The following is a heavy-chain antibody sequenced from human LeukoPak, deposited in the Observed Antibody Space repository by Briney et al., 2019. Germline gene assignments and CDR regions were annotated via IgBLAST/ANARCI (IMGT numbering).Heavy chain of an antibody. D-gene: IGHD3-16*01. CDR2: IYYSGST. CDR3: ARWGSITTARFDY. Sequence: PSETLSLTCTVSGGSISSHYWNWIRQPPGKGLEWIGYIYYSGSTNYNPSLKSGVTISVDTSKNQFSLELSSVTAADTAVYYCARWGSITTARFDYWGQGTLVTVSS. V-gene: IGHV4-59*11. CDR1: GGSISSHY. J-gene: IGHJ4*02.